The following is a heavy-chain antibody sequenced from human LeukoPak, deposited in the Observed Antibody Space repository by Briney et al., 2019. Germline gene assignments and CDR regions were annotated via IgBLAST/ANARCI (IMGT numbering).Heavy chain of an antibody. J-gene: IGHJ4*02. V-gene: IGHV4-31*03. CDR1: GGSISSGGYY. D-gene: IGHD3-16*01. CDR2: IYYSGST. Sequence: PSETLSLTCTVSGGSISSGGYYWSWIRQHPGKGLEWIGYIYYSGSTDYNPSLKSRVTISVDTSKNQFSLKLSSVTAADTAVYFCARDEGGLGYFDYWGQGTLVTVSS. CDR3: ARDEGGLGYFDY.